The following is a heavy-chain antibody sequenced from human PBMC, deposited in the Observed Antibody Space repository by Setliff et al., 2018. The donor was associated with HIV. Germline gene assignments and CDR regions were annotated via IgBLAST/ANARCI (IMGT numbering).Heavy chain of an antibody. CDR1: DGSFSGYY. V-gene: IGHV4-34*01. D-gene: IGHD1-1*01. J-gene: IGHJ3*02. Sequence: SETLSLTCAVYDGSFSGYYWSWIRQPPGKGLEWIGGIDHSGSTNYNPSLKGRVTISVDTSKKQFPLRLSSVTAADTAVYFCARALANWVGRRAFDIWGQGTMVTVSS. CDR2: IDHSGST. CDR3: ARALANWVGRRAFDI.